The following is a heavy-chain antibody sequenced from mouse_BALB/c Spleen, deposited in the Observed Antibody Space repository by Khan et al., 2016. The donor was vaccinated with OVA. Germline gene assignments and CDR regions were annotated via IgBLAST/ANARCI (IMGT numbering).Heavy chain of an antibody. J-gene: IGHJ3*01. CDR1: GFTFSSYS. Sequence: EVELVESGGDLVKPGGSLKLSCAASGFTFSSYSMSWVRQTPDKRLVWVATISSGGDYTYYPANVKGRFTISRDNAKNTLYLQMSSLKSEETAMYYCESHLTGSFAYWGRGTLVTVSA. V-gene: IGHV5-6*01. CDR3: ESHLTGSFAY. D-gene: IGHD4-1*01. CDR2: ISSGGDYT.